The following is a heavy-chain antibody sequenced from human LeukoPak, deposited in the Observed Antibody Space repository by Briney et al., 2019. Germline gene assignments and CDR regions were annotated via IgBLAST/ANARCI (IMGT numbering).Heavy chain of an antibody. D-gene: IGHD3-22*01. J-gene: IGHJ5*02. Sequence: PGGSLRLSCAASGFTFSSYAMSWVRQAPGKGLEWVSAISGSGGSTYYADSVKGRFTISRDNSKNTLYLQMNSLRAEDTAVYYCARDYPDSSGYPNNWFDPWGQGTLVTVSS. CDR1: GFTFSSYA. CDR2: ISGSGGST. V-gene: IGHV3-23*01. CDR3: ARDYPDSSGYPNNWFDP.